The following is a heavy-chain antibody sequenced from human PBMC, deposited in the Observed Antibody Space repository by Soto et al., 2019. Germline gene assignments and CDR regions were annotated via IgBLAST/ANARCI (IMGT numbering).Heavy chain of an antibody. CDR1: GGTFSSYA. Sequence: QVQLVQSGAEVKKPGSSVKVSCKASGGTFSSYAMSWVRQRPGQGLEWMGGIITAFGPAIYAQKFQGRVSITADESTQTAHMDLSSLRSEDTAVYYCAAGGSWARLDNWGQGTLVTVSS. CDR2: IITAFGPA. D-gene: IGHD6-13*01. V-gene: IGHV1-69*01. J-gene: IGHJ4*02. CDR3: AAGGSWARLDN.